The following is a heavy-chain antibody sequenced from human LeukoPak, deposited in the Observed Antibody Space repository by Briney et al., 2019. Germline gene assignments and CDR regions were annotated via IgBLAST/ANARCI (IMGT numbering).Heavy chain of an antibody. D-gene: IGHD3-10*01. CDR1: GGSISSYY. CDR2: IYYSGST. Sequence: SETLSLTCTVSGGSISSYYWSWIRQPPGKGLEWIGYIYYSGSTNYNPSLKSRVTISVDTSKNQFSLKLSSVTAADTAVYYCARDLAVYYGSGRAGLNWFDPWGQGTLVTVSS. CDR3: ARDLAVYYGSGRAGLNWFDP. V-gene: IGHV4-59*12. J-gene: IGHJ5*02.